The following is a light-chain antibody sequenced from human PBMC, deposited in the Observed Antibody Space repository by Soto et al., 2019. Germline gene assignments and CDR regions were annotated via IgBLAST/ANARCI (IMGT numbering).Light chain of an antibody. CDR3: QQYNSYPWT. V-gene: IGKV1-5*03. J-gene: IGKJ1*01. CDR1: QSISSW. Sequence: DIQMTQSPSTLSASVGDRVTITCRASQSISSWLAWYQQKPGKAPKVLIYRASTLESGVPSRFSGSGSGTEFTLTISSLQPDDFATYCCQQYNSYPWTFGQGTKV. CDR2: RAS.